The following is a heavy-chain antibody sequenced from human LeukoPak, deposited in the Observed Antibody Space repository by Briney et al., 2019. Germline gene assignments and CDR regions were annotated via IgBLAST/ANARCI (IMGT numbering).Heavy chain of an antibody. Sequence: GGSLRLSCATSGFTFSNYAMSWVRQAPGKGLEWVSAISGSGGSTYYADSVKGRFTISRDNSKNTLYLQMNSLRAEDTAVYYCAKAFHWESYYGLPRSTANPYYYYGMDVWGQGTTVTVSS. D-gene: IGHD3-10*01. CDR2: ISGSGGST. CDR3: AKAFHWESYYGLPRSTANPYYYYGMDV. J-gene: IGHJ6*02. V-gene: IGHV3-23*01. CDR1: GFTFSNYA.